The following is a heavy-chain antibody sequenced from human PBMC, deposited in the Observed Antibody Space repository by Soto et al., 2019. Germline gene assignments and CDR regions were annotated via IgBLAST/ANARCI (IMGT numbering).Heavy chain of an antibody. J-gene: IGHJ1*01. CDR3: ARWEKDIVVVPAAMQSEYFQH. CDR1: GGSIISSSYY. V-gene: IGHV4-39*01. CDR2: IYYSGST. Sequence: SETLSLTCTVSGGSIISSSYYWVLIRQPPGKGLEWIGSIYYSGSTYYNPSLKSRVTISVDTSKNQFSLKLSSVTAADTAVYYCARWEKDIVVVPAAMQSEYFQHWGQGTLVT. D-gene: IGHD2-2*01.